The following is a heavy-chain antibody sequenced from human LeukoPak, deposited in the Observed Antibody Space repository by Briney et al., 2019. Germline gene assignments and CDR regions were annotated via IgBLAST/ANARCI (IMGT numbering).Heavy chain of an antibody. V-gene: IGHV3-30*02. J-gene: IGHJ4*02. CDR2: IRYDGSNK. Sequence: GGSLRLSCAASGFTFSSHWLSWVRQAPGKGLEWVAFIRYDGSNKYYADSVKGRFTISRDNAKNSLYLQMNSLRAEDMALYYCAKQGYSYGPIDYWGQGTLVTVSS. D-gene: IGHD5-18*01. CDR1: GFTFSSHW. CDR3: AKQGYSYGPIDY.